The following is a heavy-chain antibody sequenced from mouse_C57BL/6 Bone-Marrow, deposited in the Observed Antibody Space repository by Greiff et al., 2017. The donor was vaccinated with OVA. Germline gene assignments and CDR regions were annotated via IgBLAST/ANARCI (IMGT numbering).Heavy chain of an antibody. J-gene: IGHJ4*01. CDR3: AGFITTVVAPYYYAMDY. CDR2: ISSGSSTI. CDR1: GFTFSDYG. D-gene: IGHD1-1*01. V-gene: IGHV5-17*01. Sequence: EVMLVESGGGLVKPGGSLKLSCAASGFTFSDYGMHWVRQAPEKGLEWVAYISSGSSTIYYADTVKGRFTISRDNAKNTLFLQMTSLRSEDTAMYYCAGFITTVVAPYYYAMDYWGQGTSVTVSS.